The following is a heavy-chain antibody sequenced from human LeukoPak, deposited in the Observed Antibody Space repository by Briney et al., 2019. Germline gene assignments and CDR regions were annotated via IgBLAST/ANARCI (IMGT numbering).Heavy chain of an antibody. D-gene: IGHD5-18*01. CDR1: GYTFTSYY. CDR3: AREGDVDTATWHWFDP. CDR2: INPSGGST. Sequence: ASVEVSSKASGYTFTSYYMHWVRQAPGQGLEWMGIINPSGGSTSYAQKFQGRVTMTRDTSTSTVYMELSSLRSEDTAVYYCAREGDVDTATWHWFDPWGQGTLVTVSS. V-gene: IGHV1-46*01. J-gene: IGHJ5*02.